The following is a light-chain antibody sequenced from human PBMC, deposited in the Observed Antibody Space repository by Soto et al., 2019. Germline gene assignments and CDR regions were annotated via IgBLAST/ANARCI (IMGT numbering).Light chain of an antibody. CDR3: QQYSAYPWT. V-gene: IGKV1-5*03. CDR2: QAS. CDR1: QSISSW. Sequence: DIQMTQSPSRLSASVGDRVILTCRASQSISSWLAWYQQKPGRAPKLLIYQASSLESEVPSRFSGSGSGTEFTLIISSLQPDDFATSYCQQYSAYPWTFGQGTKVEIK. J-gene: IGKJ1*01.